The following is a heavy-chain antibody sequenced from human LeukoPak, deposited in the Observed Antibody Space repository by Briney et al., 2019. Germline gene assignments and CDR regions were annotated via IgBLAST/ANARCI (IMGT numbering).Heavy chain of an antibody. V-gene: IGHV3-48*01. CDR2: ISSSSSTI. CDR1: GFTFSSYA. CDR3: ASTRGMPGTTRGYLDY. J-gene: IGHJ4*02. D-gene: IGHD3-10*01. Sequence: GGSLRLSCAASGFTFSSYAMSWVRQAPGKGLEWVSYISSSSSTIYYADSVKGRFTISRDNAKNSLYLQMNSLRAEDTAVYYCASTRGMPGTTRGYLDYWGQGTLVTVSS.